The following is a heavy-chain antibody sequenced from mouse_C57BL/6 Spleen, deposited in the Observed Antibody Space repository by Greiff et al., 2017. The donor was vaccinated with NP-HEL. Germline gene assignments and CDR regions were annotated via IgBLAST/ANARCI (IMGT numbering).Heavy chain of an antibody. D-gene: IGHD3-2*02. Sequence: EVQLQQSGPVLVKPGASVKMSCKASGYTFTDYYMNWVKQSHGKSLEWIGVINPYNGGTSYNQKFKGKATLTVDKSSSTAYMELNSLTSEDSAVYYCARTGDSSGPFDYWGQGTTLTVSS. V-gene: IGHV1-19*01. CDR2: INPYNGGT. CDR1: GYTFTDYY. CDR3: ARTGDSSGPFDY. J-gene: IGHJ2*01.